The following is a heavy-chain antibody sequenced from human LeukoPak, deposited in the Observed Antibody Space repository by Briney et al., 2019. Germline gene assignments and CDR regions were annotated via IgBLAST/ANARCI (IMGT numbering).Heavy chain of an antibody. D-gene: IGHD2-2*01. V-gene: IGHV1-69*13. CDR3: AGGSYQLLSGWFDP. CDR2: IIPIFGTA. J-gene: IGHJ5*02. CDR1: GGTFSSYA. Sequence: ASVKVSCKASGGTFSSYAISWVRQAPGQGLEWMGGIIPIFGTANYAQKFQGRVTITADESTSTAYMELSSLRSEDTAVYYCAGGSYQLLSGWFDPWGQGTLVTVSS.